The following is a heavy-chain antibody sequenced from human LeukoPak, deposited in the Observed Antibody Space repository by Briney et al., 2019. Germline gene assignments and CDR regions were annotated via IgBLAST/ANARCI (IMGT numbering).Heavy chain of an antibody. CDR3: ATTSIAAAGRNYHYYGMDV. Sequence: ASGKVSCKAAGSTFTSYGVSWVRQAPGHGVEWMGWISAYNGNANNAQKLHGRVTMTTDTSTSTAYMELRSLRSDDTAVYYCATTSIAAAGRNYHYYGMDVWGQGTTVTVSS. J-gene: IGHJ6*02. CDR2: ISAYNGNA. D-gene: IGHD6-13*01. V-gene: IGHV1-18*01. CDR1: GSTFTSYG.